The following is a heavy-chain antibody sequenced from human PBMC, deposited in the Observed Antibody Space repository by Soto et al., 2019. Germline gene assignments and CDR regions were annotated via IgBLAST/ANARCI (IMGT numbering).Heavy chain of an antibody. Sequence: EVKLVESGGGLVSPGGSLRLSCAASGFTFSAFSMNWILQAPGKGLEWVSSISSGSRYIYYADSVKGRFTTSRDYAKNSLVLQMNGLRAEDTAVYCCARDQPGDAGFWSGYLNPVYFYHWGQGTLVTVSS. D-gene: IGHD3-3*01. CDR2: ISSGSRYI. CDR3: ARDQPGDAGFWSGYLNPVYFYH. J-gene: IGHJ1*01. CDR1: GFTFSAFS. V-gene: IGHV3-21*02.